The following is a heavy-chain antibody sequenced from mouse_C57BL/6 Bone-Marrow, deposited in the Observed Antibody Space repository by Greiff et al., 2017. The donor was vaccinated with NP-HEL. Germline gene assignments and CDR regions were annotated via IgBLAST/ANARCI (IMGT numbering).Heavy chain of an antibody. Sequence: EVQLVESGGGLVQPGGSLKLSCAASGFTFSDYYMYWVRQTPEKRLEWVAYISNGGGSTYYPDTVKGRFTISRDNAKNTLYLQMSRLKSEDTAMYYCARQGAAQASLDYWGQGTTLTVSS. CDR1: GFTFSDYY. CDR3: ARQGAAQASLDY. D-gene: IGHD3-2*02. V-gene: IGHV5-12*01. J-gene: IGHJ2*01. CDR2: ISNGGGST.